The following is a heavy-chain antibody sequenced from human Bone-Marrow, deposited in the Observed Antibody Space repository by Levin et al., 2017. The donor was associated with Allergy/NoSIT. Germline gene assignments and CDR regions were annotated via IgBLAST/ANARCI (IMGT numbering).Heavy chain of an antibody. D-gene: IGHD2-2*03. J-gene: IGHJ6*02. Sequence: PSETLSLTCAVPSDLFGGLFWTWIRQSPGRGLEWIGEIQRSGDTKYNPSLKSRVTISFDRSQNHFSLKLRSMTAADTAVYYCASGLRLMDPRGYGMSIWGQGTTVTVSS. CDR1: SDLFGGLF. CDR3: ASGLRLMDPRGYGMSI. CDR2: IQRSGDT. V-gene: IGHV4-34*01.